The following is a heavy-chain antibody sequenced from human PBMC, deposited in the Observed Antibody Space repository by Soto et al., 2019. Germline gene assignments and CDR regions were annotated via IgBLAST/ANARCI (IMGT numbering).Heavy chain of an antibody. CDR1: GFTSSSYG. J-gene: IGHJ6*02. Sequence: PGGALRLSCAASGFTSSSYGMHLVRQAPGKGLEWVAVICYDGSNKYYADSVKGRFTMSRYNSKNKQYLQMKRLSAGDTAVYYCARDFPYAMDVWAQGTTVTVSS. CDR2: ICYDGSNK. V-gene: IGHV3-33*01. CDR3: ARDFPYAMDV.